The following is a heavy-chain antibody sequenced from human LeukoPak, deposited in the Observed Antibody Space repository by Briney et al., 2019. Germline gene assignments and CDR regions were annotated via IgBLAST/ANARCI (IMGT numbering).Heavy chain of an antibody. J-gene: IGHJ3*02. Sequence: ASVKVSCKASGYSFASYGISWVGQAPGQGLKWMGWVSGYDGRTNYAQNLKGRVTVTAETSTSTVYMELRSLRSDDTAIYYCARDYYNDYEDTFDIWGQGTMVTVSS. V-gene: IGHV1-18*01. D-gene: IGHD4-11*01. CDR1: GYSFASYG. CDR2: VSGYDGRT. CDR3: ARDYYNDYEDTFDI.